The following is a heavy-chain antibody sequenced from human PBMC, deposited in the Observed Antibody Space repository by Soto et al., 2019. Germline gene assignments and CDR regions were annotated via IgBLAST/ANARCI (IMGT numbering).Heavy chain of an antibody. Sequence: GGSLRHSCAASGFTVSSNYMSWFRQAPGKGLEWVSVIFSGGSTYYADSVKGRFTISRHNSKNTLYLQMNSLRAEDTAVYYCARDKGTYYYGSGSYARHYYYGMDVWGQGTTVTV. J-gene: IGHJ6*02. D-gene: IGHD3-10*01. CDR2: IFSGGST. CDR3: ARDKGTYYYGSGSYARHYYYGMDV. V-gene: IGHV3-53*04. CDR1: GFTVSSNY.